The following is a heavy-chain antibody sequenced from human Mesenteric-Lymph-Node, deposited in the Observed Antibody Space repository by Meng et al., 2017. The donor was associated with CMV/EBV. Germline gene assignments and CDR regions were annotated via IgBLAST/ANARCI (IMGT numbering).Heavy chain of an antibody. CDR3: ARDSSLYSSNWYFDY. V-gene: IGHV4-59*01. Sequence: GSLRLSCTVSGGSISSYYWSWIRQPPGKGLEWIGYIYYSGSTNYNPSLKSRVTISVDTSKNQFSLKLSSVTAADTAVYYCARDSSLYSSNWYFDYWGQGTLVTVSS. CDR1: GGSISSYY. J-gene: IGHJ4*02. CDR2: IYYSGST. D-gene: IGHD6-13*01.